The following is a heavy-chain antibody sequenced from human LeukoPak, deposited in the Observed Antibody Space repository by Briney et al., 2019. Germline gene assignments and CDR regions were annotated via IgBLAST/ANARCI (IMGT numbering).Heavy chain of an antibody. CDR1: GGSISSYY. CDR3: ARQGGIAAAVYYLDY. Sequence: SETLSLTCTVSGGSISSYYWSWIRQPPGKGLEWIGYIYTSGSTNYNPSPKSRVTISVDTSKNQFSLKLSSVTAADTAVYYCARQGGIAAAVYYLDYWGQGTLVTVSS. CDR2: IYTSGST. V-gene: IGHV4-4*09. J-gene: IGHJ4*02. D-gene: IGHD6-13*01.